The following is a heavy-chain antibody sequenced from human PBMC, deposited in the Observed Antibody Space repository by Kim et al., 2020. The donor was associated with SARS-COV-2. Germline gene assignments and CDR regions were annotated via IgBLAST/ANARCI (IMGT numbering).Heavy chain of an antibody. J-gene: IGHJ4*02. CDR1: GFSFDDYA. Sequence: GGSLRLSCAASGFSFDDYAMHWVRQAPGKGLEWVSGINWNSGSIDYAGSVKGRFTISRDNAKNSLYLQMNSLRAEDTALYYCAKGGVVVAATPFDYWGQGTLVTVSS. V-gene: IGHV3-9*01. CDR3: AKGGVVVAATPFDY. D-gene: IGHD2-15*01. CDR2: INWNSGSI.